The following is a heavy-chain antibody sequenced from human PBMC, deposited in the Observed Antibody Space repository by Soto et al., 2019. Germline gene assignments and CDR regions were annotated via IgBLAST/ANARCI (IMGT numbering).Heavy chain of an antibody. D-gene: IGHD6-25*01. Sequence: SETLSLTCTVSGGSISSSGYYWGWIRQAPGKGLEWIGNIYSDGRTYYNPSLRSRVALAIGTSQNQFSLKLTSVDASDTAIYYCATQKSSSAAHSCGMDVWGVGTTVTVSS. CDR3: ATQKSSSAAHSCGMDV. CDR2: IYSDGRT. V-gene: IGHV4-39*01. CDR1: GGSISSSGYY. J-gene: IGHJ6*04.